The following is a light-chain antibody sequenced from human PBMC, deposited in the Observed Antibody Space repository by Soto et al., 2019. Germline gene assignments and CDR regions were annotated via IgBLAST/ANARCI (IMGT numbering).Light chain of an antibody. V-gene: IGKV1-9*01. CDR2: AAY. Sequence: IQLTQSPSSLSASVGDSVTITCRASQNIKTYLAWYQQKPGKAPKLLIYAAYSLPSGVPSRFSGSGSGTEFTLTISSLQPDDFTSYYCQQLSRRPDTFGQGTRLEI. CDR1: QNIKTY. CDR3: QQLSRRPDT. J-gene: IGKJ2*01.